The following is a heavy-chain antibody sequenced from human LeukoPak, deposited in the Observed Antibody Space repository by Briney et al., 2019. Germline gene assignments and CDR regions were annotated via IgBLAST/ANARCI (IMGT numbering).Heavy chain of an antibody. CDR3: ARGPIIDIVIVPAADDYYYMDV. CDR1: GYTFTGYY. D-gene: IGHD2-2*01. CDR2: ISAYNGNT. V-gene: IGHV1-18*04. Sequence: APVKVSCKASGYTFTGYYMHWVQQAPGQGLEWMGWISAYNGNTKYPQKLQGRVTMTTDTSTSTAYMELRSLRSDDTAVYYCARGPIIDIVIVPAADDYYYMDVWGKGTTVTVSS. J-gene: IGHJ6*03.